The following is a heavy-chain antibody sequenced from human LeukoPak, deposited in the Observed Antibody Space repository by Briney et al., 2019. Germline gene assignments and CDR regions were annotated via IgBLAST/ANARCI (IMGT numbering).Heavy chain of an antibody. V-gene: IGHV4-39*07. CDR2: IYYSGST. Sequence: SETLSLTCTVSGGSISSSSYYWGWIRQPPGKGLEWIGSIYYSGSTYYNPSLKSRVTISVDTSKNQFSLKLSSVTAADTAVYYCARDRHWGRVYDAFDIWGQGTMVTVSS. J-gene: IGHJ3*02. D-gene: IGHD7-27*01. CDR3: ARDRHWGRVYDAFDI. CDR1: GGSISSSSYY.